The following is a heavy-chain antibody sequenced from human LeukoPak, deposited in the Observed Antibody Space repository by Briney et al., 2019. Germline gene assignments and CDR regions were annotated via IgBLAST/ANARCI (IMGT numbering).Heavy chain of an antibody. J-gene: IGHJ4*02. CDR3: ARGRGLDDY. CDR1: GGSFSGYY. CDR2: INHSGST. D-gene: IGHD3/OR15-3a*01. Sequence: SETLSLTCAVYGGSFSGYYWSWIRQPPGKGLEWIGEINHSGSTNYNPSLKSRVTISADTSKNQFSLKLSSVTAADTAVYYCARGRGLDDYWGQGTLVTVSS. V-gene: IGHV4-34*01.